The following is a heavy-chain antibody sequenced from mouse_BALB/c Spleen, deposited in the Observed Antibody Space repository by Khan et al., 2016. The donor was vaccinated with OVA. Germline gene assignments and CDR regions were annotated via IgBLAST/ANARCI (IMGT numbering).Heavy chain of an antibody. CDR2: ISYSGST. CDR3: ARGRAY. J-gene: IGHJ3*01. Sequence: EVQLQESGPGLVKPSQSLSLTCTVTGYSITSDYAWNWIRQFPGNKLEWMGYISYSGSTSYPPSLKSRISITRDTSKNQFFLQLNSVTTEDTATYYCARGRAYWGQGTLVTVSA. CDR1: GYSITSDYA. V-gene: IGHV3-2*02. D-gene: IGHD3-3*01.